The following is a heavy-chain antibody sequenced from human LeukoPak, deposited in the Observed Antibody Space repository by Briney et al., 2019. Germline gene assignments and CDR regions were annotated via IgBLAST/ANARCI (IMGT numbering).Heavy chain of an antibody. CDR1: GGTFSSYA. J-gene: IGHJ5*02. D-gene: IGHD2-15*01. CDR3: ARDLYCSSGSCYGSWFDP. CDR2: INPSGGST. Sequence: ASVKVSCKASGGTFSSYAISWVRQAPGQGLEWMGIINPSGGSTSYAQKFQGRVTMTRDTSTSTVYMELSSLRAEDTAVYYCARDLYCSSGSCYGSWFDPWGQGTLVTVSS. V-gene: IGHV1-46*01.